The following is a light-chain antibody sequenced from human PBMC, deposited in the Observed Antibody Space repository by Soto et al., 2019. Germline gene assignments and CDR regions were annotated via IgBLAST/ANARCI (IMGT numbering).Light chain of an antibody. CDR2: DAS. V-gene: IGKV3-11*01. Sequence: ELVVTQSPATLSLSPWDRATLSCRAIQSVSSSLPGYQQKPGQDPRLLIYDASNRATGIPARFSGSGSGTDFSLTISSLEPEDFAVYYCQQRSNWPLTFGRGTKVDIK. CDR1: QSVSSS. J-gene: IGKJ3*01. CDR3: QQRSNWPLT.